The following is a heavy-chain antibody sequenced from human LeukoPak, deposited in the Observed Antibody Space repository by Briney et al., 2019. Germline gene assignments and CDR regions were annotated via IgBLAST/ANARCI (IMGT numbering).Heavy chain of an antibody. J-gene: IGHJ4*02. V-gene: IGHV3-23*01. D-gene: IGHD2-15*01. Sequence: GVSLRLSCAASGFTFSSYAMIWVRQAPGKGLEWVSAISGSGGSTYYADSVKGRFTISRDNSKNTLYLQMNSLRAEDTAVYYCAKDGPSGGSSIYYFDYWGQGTLVTVSS. CDR2: ISGSGGST. CDR3: AKDGPSGGSSIYYFDY. CDR1: GFTFSSYA.